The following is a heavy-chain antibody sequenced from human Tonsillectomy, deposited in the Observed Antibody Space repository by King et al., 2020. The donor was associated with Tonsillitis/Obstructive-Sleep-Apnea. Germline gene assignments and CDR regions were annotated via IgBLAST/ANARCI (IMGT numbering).Heavy chain of an antibody. Sequence: GQLVQSASELKKPGASVKVSCKASGYTFTSYSMNWVRQAPGQGLEWMGWINTNTENPTFAQGFTGRFIFSVDTSVSTAYLQISSLKAEDTAVYYCARGGSEQWLYNLFDPWGQGTLVTVSS. D-gene: IGHD6-19*01. J-gene: IGHJ5*02. CDR1: GYTFTSYS. CDR3: ARGGSEQWLYNLFDP. V-gene: IGHV7-4-1*02. CDR2: INTNTENP.